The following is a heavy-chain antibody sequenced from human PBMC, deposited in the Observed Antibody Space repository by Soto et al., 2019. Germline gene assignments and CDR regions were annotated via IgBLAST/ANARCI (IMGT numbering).Heavy chain of an antibody. V-gene: IGHV4-34*01. CDR1: GGSFSGFY. Sequence: QVQLQQWGAGLLKPSETLSLTCAVYGGSFSGFYWSWIRQPPGKGLEWIGEINHSGSPNSNPSLRSQVTISIDTSKNQVSLKVSSVTGADTAVYYLAGGVGDGYKSEYFQHWGQGTLGTVGS. CDR3: AGGVGDGYKSEYFQH. J-gene: IGHJ1*01. CDR2: INHSGSP. D-gene: IGHD5-18*01.